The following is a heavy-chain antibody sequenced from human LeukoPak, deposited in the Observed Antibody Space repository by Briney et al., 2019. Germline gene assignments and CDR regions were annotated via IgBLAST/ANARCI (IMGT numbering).Heavy chain of an antibody. Sequence: PSETLSLTCAVSGGSISSAGYSWSWIRQPPGKGLEWIGYIYHSGSTYYNPSLKSRVTISVDTSKNQFSLKLSSVTAADTAVYYCARMKRSDSSSWQPPYYYYYGMDVWGQGTTVTVSS. D-gene: IGHD6-13*01. CDR1: GGSISSAGYS. CDR2: IYHSGST. J-gene: IGHJ6*02. CDR3: ARMKRSDSSSWQPPYYYYYGMDV. V-gene: IGHV4-30-2*01.